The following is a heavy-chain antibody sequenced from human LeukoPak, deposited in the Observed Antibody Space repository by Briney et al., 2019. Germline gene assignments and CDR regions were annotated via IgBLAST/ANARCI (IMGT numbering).Heavy chain of an antibody. CDR2: INPNSGGT. J-gene: IGHJ4*02. CDR3: ARRAATDY. D-gene: IGHD2-15*01. V-gene: IGHV1-2*02. CDR1: GDTFTGYY. Sequence: GASVKVSCKASGDTFTGYYLHWVRQAPGQGLEWMGWINPNSGGTNYAQKFQGRVTMTGDTSISTAYMELSGLTSDDTAVYYCARRAATDYWGQGTLVTVSS.